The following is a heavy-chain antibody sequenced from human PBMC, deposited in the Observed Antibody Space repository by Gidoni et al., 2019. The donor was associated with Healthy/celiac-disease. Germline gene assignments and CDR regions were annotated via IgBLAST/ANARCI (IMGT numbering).Heavy chain of an antibody. CDR2: ISWNSGSI. CDR1: GSTFDDYA. Sequence: EVQLVASGGGLVQPGRSLRLACAASGSTFDDYAMHWVRQAPGKGLEWVSGISWNSGSIGYADSVKGRFTISRDNAKNSLYLQMNSLRAEDTALYYCAKARGALYYDFWSGYGDFDYWGQGTLVTVSS. J-gene: IGHJ4*02. V-gene: IGHV3-9*01. CDR3: AKARGALYYDFWSGYGDFDY. D-gene: IGHD3-3*01.